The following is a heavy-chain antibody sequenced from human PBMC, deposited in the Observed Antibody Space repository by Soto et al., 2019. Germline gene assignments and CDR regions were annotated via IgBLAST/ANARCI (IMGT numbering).Heavy chain of an antibody. V-gene: IGHV3-30-3*01. CDR3: ARVGPLVLLWFGELLIGY. Sequence: GGSLRLSCAASGFTFSSYAMHWVRQAPGKGLEWVAVISYDGSNKYYADSVKGRFTISRDNSKNTLYLQMNSLRAEDTAVYYCARVGPLVLLWFGELLIGYWGQGTLVTVSS. J-gene: IGHJ4*02. D-gene: IGHD3-10*01. CDR1: GFTFSSYA. CDR2: ISYDGSNK.